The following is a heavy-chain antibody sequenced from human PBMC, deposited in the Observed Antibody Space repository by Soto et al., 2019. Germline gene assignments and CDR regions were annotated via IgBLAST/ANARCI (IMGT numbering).Heavy chain of an antibody. J-gene: IGHJ4*02. Sequence: PGGSLRLSCAASGFTISSNAMYWARQAPGKGLEWVSAISDRGDTTHYADSVKGRFTISRDTSKNTLYLLLNTLRADDTAVYYWAKEKPGTPFFDYGGKGTRVTVSS. CDR3: AKEKPGTPFFDY. V-gene: IGHV3-23*01. CDR1: GFTISSNA. D-gene: IGHD1-1*01. CDR2: ISDRGDTT.